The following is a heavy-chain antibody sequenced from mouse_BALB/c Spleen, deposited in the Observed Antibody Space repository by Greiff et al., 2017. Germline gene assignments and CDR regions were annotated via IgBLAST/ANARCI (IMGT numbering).Heavy chain of an antibody. CDR3: ASPYGSSYSYAMDY. J-gene: IGHJ4*01. CDR1: GFSLTSYG. V-gene: IGHV2-2*02. Sequence: VKLMESGPGLVQPSQSLSITCTVSGFSLTSYGVHWVRQSPGKGLEWLGVIWSGGSTDYNAAFISRLSISKDNSKSQVFFKMNSLQANDTAIYYCASPYGSSYSYAMDYWGQGTSVTVSS. D-gene: IGHD1-1*01. CDR2: IWSGGST.